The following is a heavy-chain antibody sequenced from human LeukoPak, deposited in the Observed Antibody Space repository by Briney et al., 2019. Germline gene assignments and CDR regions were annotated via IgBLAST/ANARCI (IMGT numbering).Heavy chain of an antibody. CDR1: GGSISSDY. J-gene: IGHJ5*02. CDR2: IYYSGST. D-gene: IGHD4-11*01. V-gene: IGHV4-59*08. CDR3: ARLGPSNPNWFDP. Sequence: SETLSLTCTVSGGSISSDYWSWIRQPPGKGLEWIGYIYYSGSTNYNPSLKSRVTISVDTSKSQFSLKLSSVTAADTAVYYCARLGPSNPNWFDPWGQGTLLTVSS.